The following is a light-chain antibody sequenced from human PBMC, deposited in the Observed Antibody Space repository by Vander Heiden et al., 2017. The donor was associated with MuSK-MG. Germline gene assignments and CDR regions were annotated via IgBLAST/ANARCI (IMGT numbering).Light chain of an antibody. Sequence: QSVLTQPPSASGTPGQRVTISCSGSSSNIGSNYVYWYQQLPGTAPKLLIYRNNQRPSGVPDRFSGSKSGTSASLAISGLRSEDEADYYCAAWDDSLSGPSFGGGTKLTGL. CDR2: RNN. V-gene: IGLV1-47*01. CDR3: AAWDDSLSGPS. J-gene: IGLJ3*02. CDR1: SSNIGSNY.